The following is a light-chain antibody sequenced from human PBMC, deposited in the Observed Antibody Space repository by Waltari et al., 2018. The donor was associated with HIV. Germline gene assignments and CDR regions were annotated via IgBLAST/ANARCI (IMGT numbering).Light chain of an antibody. Sequence: QSVLTQPPSATGTPGQRVTISCSGSSSNIGSNYVPRYQQLPGTTPKLLIYRNNQRPSGVPDRFSASKSGTSASLAIRGLRSEDEGDYYCAAWDDSLGGRGLFGGGTRLTVL. V-gene: IGLV1-47*01. CDR2: RNN. J-gene: IGLJ3*02. CDR3: AAWDDSLGGRGL. CDR1: SSNIGSNY.